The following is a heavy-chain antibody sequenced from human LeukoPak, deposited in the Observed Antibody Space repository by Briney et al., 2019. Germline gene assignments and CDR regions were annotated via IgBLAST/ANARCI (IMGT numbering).Heavy chain of an antibody. CDR3: ARYIVVVPAAPGIDYGMDV. Sequence: PVASVKVSCKASGYTFTSYAMHWVRQAPGQRLEWMGWINAGNGNTKYSQKFQGRVTITRDTSASTAYLELSSLRSEDTAVYYCARYIVVVPAAPGIDYGMDVWGQGTTVTVSS. J-gene: IGHJ6*02. CDR2: INAGNGNT. CDR1: GYTFTSYA. V-gene: IGHV1-3*01. D-gene: IGHD2-2*01.